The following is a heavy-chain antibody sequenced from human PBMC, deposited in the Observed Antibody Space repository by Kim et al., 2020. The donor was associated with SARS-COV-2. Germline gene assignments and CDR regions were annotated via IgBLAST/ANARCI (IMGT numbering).Heavy chain of an antibody. V-gene: IGHV3-21*01. CDR2: ISSSSSYI. CDR1: GFTFSSYS. J-gene: IGHJ6*02. Sequence: GGSLRLSCAASGFTFSSYSMNWVRQAPGKGLEWVSSISSSSSYIYYADSVKGRFTISRDNAKNSLYLQMNSLRAEDTAVYYCARLGVVVAATGTLSYYYYYGMDVWGQGTTVTVSS. D-gene: IGHD2-15*01. CDR3: ARLGVVVAATGTLSYYYYYGMDV.